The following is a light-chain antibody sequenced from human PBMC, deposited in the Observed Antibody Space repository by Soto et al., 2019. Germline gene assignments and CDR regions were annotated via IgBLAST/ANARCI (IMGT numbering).Light chain of an antibody. CDR2: GAS. CDR3: QQYHNWPIT. J-gene: IGKJ5*01. CDR1: ENVRTF. Sequence: EVVLTQSPATLSLSPGERATLSCRASENVRTFVDWYQQKPGQAPRLLIYGASNRATGIPARFSGSGSGTEFTLTISSLQSEDFAVYYCQQYHNWPITFGQGTRLEIK. V-gene: IGKV3D-15*01.